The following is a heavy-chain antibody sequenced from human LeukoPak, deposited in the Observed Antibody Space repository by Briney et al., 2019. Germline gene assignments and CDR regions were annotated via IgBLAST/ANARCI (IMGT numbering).Heavy chain of an antibody. V-gene: IGHV1-69*13. Sequence: ASVKVSCKPSGGTFSSYAISWVRQAPGRGLEWMGGIIPIFGTANYAQKFQGRVTITADESTSTAYMELSSLRSEDTAVYYCARVGLRELLGYFDYWGQGTLVTVSS. CDR1: GGTFSSYA. CDR3: ARVGLRELLGYFDY. J-gene: IGHJ4*02. D-gene: IGHD1-26*01. CDR2: IIPIFGTA.